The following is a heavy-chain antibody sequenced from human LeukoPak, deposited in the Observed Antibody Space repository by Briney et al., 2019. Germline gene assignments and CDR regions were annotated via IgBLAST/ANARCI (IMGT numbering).Heavy chain of an antibody. V-gene: IGHV1-2*06. Sequence: ASVKVSCKASGGTFSSYAISWVRQAPGQGLEWMGRIHPNSGGTSYAQKFQGRVTMTRDPSISTAYMELSRLKSDDTAVYYCARAGVWDYSDTSGYHNAAFDIWGQGTMVTVSS. D-gene: IGHD3-22*01. CDR1: GGTFSSYA. CDR2: IHPNSGGT. CDR3: ARAGVWDYSDTSGYHNAAFDI. J-gene: IGHJ3*02.